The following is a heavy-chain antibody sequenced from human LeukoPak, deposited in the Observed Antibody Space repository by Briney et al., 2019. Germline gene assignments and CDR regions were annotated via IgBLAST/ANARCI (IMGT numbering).Heavy chain of an antibody. V-gene: IGHV3-11*04. J-gene: IGHJ4*02. CDR3: ARDGYCSGGSCYSGGTSPIDY. CDR1: GFSFSDYY. D-gene: IGHD2-15*01. Sequence: GGSLRLSCAASGFSFSDYYMSWIRQAPGKGLEWVSDISSSGSTIYYAASVKGRFTISRDNAKKSLYLQMNSLTAEATAVYYCARDGYCSGGSCYSGGTSPIDYWGQGTLVTVSS. CDR2: ISSSGSTI.